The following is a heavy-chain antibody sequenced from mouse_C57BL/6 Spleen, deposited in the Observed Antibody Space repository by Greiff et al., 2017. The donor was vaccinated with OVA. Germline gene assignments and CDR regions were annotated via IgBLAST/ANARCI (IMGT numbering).Heavy chain of an antibody. CDR3: AGDYYDSSGYFDV. CDR2: INYDGSST. V-gene: IGHV5-16*01. D-gene: IGHD1-1*01. CDR1: GFTFSDYY. J-gene: IGHJ1*03. Sequence: EVKVVESEGGLVQPGSSMKLSCTASGFTFSDYYLAWVRQVPEKGLEWVANINYDGSSTYYLDSLKSRFIISRDNAKNILYLQMSSLKSEETATYYCAGDYYDSSGYFDVWGTGTTVTVSS.